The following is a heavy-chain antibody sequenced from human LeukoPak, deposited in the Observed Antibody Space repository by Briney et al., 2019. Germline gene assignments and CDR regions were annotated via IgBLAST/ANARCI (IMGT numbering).Heavy chain of an antibody. D-gene: IGHD6-19*01. CDR1: GFTFDDYA. Sequence: GRSLRLSCAASGFTFDDYAMPWVRQAPGKGLEWVSGISWNSGSIGYADSVKGRFTISRDNAKNSLYLQMNSLRAEDTVLYYCAKDLEAVAGTGFDYWGQGTLVTVSS. CDR3: AKDLEAVAGTGFDY. CDR2: ISWNSGSI. V-gene: IGHV3-9*01. J-gene: IGHJ4*02.